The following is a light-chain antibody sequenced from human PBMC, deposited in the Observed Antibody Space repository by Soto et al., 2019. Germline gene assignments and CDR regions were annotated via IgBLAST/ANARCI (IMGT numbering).Light chain of an antibody. CDR2: EVT. CDR1: SSNIGGNS. J-gene: IGLJ1*01. V-gene: IGLV2-8*01. Sequence: QSVMTQPPSVSAAPGQKVTISCSGSSSNIGGNSVSWYQQHPGKAPKLVIYEVTKRPSGVPDRVSASKSGNTASLTVSGLRAEDEADYYCSSYAGSNNFVFGSGTKLTVL. CDR3: SSYAGSNNFV.